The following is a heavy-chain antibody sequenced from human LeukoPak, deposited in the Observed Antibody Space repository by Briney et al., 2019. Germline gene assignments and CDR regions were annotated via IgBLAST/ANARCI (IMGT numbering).Heavy chain of an antibody. CDR3: ASSRRWFDP. Sequence: SETLSLTCAVYGGSFSGYYWSWIRQPPGKGLEWIGEINHSGSTNYNPSLKSRVTISVDTSKNQFSLKLSSVTDADTAVYYCASSRRWFDPWGQGTLVTVSS. CDR1: GGSFSGYY. J-gene: IGHJ5*02. CDR2: INHSGST. V-gene: IGHV4-34*01.